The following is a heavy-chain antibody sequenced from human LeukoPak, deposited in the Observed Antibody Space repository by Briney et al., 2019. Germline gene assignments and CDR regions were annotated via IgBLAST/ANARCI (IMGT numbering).Heavy chain of an antibody. J-gene: IGHJ6*02. CDR1: GITFSRYS. CDR3: AKNYLFYYHGMDV. Sequence: GGSLRLSCAASGITFSRYSMSWVRQAPGKGLEWVSGFSGSGDNRHYTDSVKGRFTISRDNSKNTLYLQMNSLRAEDTAVYYCAKNYLFYYHGMDVWGQGTTVTVSS. CDR2: FSGSGDNR. V-gene: IGHV3-23*01. D-gene: IGHD5-24*01.